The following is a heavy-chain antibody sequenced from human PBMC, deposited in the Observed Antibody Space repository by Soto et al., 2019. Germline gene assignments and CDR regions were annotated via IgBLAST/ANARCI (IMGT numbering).Heavy chain of an antibody. Sequence: QDHLAQSGAEVKKPGSSVTVSCKASGGTFNSYGISWVRQAPGQGLDWMGVIIPLYGTVNYAQKFQGRVSITADNSTSTAYMDLSSLRSDDTAVYYCARVRVIRGVIPSHFGVWGQGTLVTVSS. CDR1: GGTFNSYG. D-gene: IGHD3-10*01. J-gene: IGHJ4*02. CDR2: IIPLYGTV. CDR3: ARVRVIRGVIPSHFGV. V-gene: IGHV1-69*06.